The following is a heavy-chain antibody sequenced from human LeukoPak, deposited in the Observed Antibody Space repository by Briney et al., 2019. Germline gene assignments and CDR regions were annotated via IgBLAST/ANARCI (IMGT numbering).Heavy chain of an antibody. CDR3: AKQKVGTGGFFFDY. CDR2: IGAGGTFT. D-gene: IGHD7-27*01. Sequence: PGGSLRLSCTASGFTFSSYAMNWVRQAPGKGLEWVSGIGAGGTFTYYADSVKGRFTISRDNSRNTLYLQMNSLRADDTAVYYCAKQKVGTGGFFFDYWGQGALVTVSS. J-gene: IGHJ4*02. V-gene: IGHV3-23*01. CDR1: GFTFSSYA.